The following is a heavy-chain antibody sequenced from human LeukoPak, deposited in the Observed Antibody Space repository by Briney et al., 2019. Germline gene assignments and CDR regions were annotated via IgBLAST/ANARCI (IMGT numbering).Heavy chain of an antibody. Sequence: GGSLRLSCAASGFTFSSYAMSWVRRAPGKGLEWVSAISGSGGSTYYADSVKGRFTISRDNSKNTLYLQMNSLRAEDTAVYYCAKASIREVVVITTPFDYWGQGTLVTVSS. CDR1: GFTFSSYA. V-gene: IGHV3-23*01. J-gene: IGHJ4*02. D-gene: IGHD3-22*01. CDR3: AKASIREVVVITTPFDY. CDR2: ISGSGGST.